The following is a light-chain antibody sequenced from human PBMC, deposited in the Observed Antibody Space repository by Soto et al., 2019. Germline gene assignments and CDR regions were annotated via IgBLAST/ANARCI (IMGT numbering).Light chain of an antibody. CDR2: AAS. Sequence: EIVMTQSPATLSVSPGERATPSCRASQSVRSNLAWYQQKPGQAPRLLIYAASTRATGIPARFSGSGSGTEFTLTIRSLQSEDFALYYCQQYDKFPSLTFGGGTKVEIK. CDR1: QSVRSN. CDR3: QQYDKFPSLT. V-gene: IGKV3-15*01. J-gene: IGKJ4*01.